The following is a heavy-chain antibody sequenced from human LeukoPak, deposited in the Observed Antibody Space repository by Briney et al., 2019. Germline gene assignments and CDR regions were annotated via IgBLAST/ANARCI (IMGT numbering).Heavy chain of an antibody. D-gene: IGHD5-18*01. CDR3: ARGRGYSSSGTFRYWYFDL. V-gene: IGHV4-34*01. Sequence: PSETLSLTCAVYGGSFSGYYWSWIRQPPGKGLEWIGEINHSGSTNYNPSLKSRVTISADTSKNQFSLKLGSVTAADTAVYYCARGRGYSSSGTFRYWYFDLWGRGTLVTVSS. CDR2: INHSGST. CDR1: GGSFSGYY. J-gene: IGHJ2*01.